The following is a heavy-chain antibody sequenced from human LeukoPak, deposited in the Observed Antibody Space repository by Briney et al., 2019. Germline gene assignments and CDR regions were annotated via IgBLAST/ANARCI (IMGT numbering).Heavy chain of an antibody. J-gene: IGHJ4*02. V-gene: IGHV1-8*01. CDR2: MNPNSGKR. CDR3: AKGLRSDY. Sequence: ASVTLSCKASGYIFNNYDMNWVRQAPGQGLEWMGWMNPNSGKRVYAQKFQGRVTMTTNSSINTAYMELTSLTSDDTAVYYCAKGLRSDYWGQGTLVTVSS. D-gene: IGHD3-16*02. CDR1: GYIFNNYD.